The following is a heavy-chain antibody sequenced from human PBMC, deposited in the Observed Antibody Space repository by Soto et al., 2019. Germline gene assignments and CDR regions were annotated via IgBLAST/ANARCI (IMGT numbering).Heavy chain of an antibody. Sequence: QVQLVESGGGVVQPGRSLRLSCAASGFSFSISPMHWVRQAPGKGPEWVALISYDGTNKFYADSVKGRFTISRDNSKSTLYLHVDSLGPEDAAVYYCARDPKTTGGQHWAFNYFDSWGQGTLVTVSS. CDR2: ISYDGTNK. CDR3: ARDPKTTGGQHWAFNYFDS. V-gene: IGHV3-30-3*01. D-gene: IGHD2-8*02. J-gene: IGHJ4*02. CDR1: GFSFSISP.